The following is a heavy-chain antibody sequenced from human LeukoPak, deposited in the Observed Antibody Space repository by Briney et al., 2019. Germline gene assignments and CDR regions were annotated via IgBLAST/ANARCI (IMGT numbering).Heavy chain of an antibody. CDR2: ISSSSSYI. J-gene: IGHJ4*02. CDR3: AKPINSSSWYHTVY. CDR1: GFTFSSYS. D-gene: IGHD6-13*01. V-gene: IGHV3-21*04. Sequence: GGSLRLSCAASGFTFSSYSMNWVRQAPGKGLEWVSSISSSSSYIYYADSVKGRFTISRDNSKNTLYLQMNSLRAEDTAVYYCAKPINSSSWYHTVYWGQGTLVTVSS.